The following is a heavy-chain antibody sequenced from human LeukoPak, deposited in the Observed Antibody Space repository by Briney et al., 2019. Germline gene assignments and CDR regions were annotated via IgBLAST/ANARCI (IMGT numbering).Heavy chain of an antibody. Sequence: ASVKVSCKASGGTFSSYAISWVRQAPGQGLEWMGRIIPIFGTANYAQKFQGRVTITTDESTSTACMELSSLRSEDTAVYYCAMGNSGDDGTSFDYWGQGTLVTVSS. CDR2: IIPIFGTA. V-gene: IGHV1-69*05. J-gene: IGHJ4*02. CDR1: GGTFSSYA. CDR3: AMGNSGDDGTSFDY. D-gene: IGHD2-2*01.